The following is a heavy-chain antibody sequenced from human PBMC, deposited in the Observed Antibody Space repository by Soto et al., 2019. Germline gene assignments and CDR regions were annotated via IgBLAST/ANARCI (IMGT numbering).Heavy chain of an antibody. V-gene: IGHV4-30-4*01. Sequence: SETLSLTCTVSGGSISSGDYYWSWIRQPPGKGLEWIGYIYYSGSTYYNPSLKSRVTISVDTSKNQFSLKLSSVTAADAAVYYCARVRLWFGELRDGMDVWGQGTTVTVSS. CDR2: IYYSGST. D-gene: IGHD3-10*01. CDR1: GGSISSGDYY. J-gene: IGHJ6*02. CDR3: ARVRLWFGELRDGMDV.